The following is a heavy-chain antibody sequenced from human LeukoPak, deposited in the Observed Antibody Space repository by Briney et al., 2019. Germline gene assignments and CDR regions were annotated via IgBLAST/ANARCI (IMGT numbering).Heavy chain of an antibody. CDR1: GFTFSSFA. CDR3: AKAFREFGTSSSYSSFDT. J-gene: IGHJ3*02. D-gene: IGHD5-18*01. Sequence: GGSQSLSCAASGFTFSSFALSWVRQAPGKGLEWVSGVSYTRIATYYADSVKGRFTISRDDSQNILYLQMNGLRAEDTAVYFCAKAFREFGTSSSYSSFDTWGERSMVTVSS. CDR2: VSYTRIAT. V-gene: IGHV3-23*05.